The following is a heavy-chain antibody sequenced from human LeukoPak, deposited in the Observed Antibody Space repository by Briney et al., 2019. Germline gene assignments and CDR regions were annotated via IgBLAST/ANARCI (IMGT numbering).Heavy chain of an antibody. Sequence: SETLSLTCTVSGASISSYYWSWIRQPPGKGLEWIGRIYTSGSTNYNPSLRNRVTVSLNKSKNLFSLTLTSVTAADTAMYYCARTTYGSQRAFDIWGQGTVVTVSS. CDR3: ARTTYGSQRAFDI. D-gene: IGHD6-13*01. V-gene: IGHV4-4*07. CDR2: IYTSGST. CDR1: GASISSYY. J-gene: IGHJ3*02.